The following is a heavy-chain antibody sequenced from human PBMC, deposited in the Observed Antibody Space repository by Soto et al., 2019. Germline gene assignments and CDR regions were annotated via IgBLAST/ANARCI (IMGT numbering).Heavy chain of an antibody. J-gene: IGHJ5*02. Sequence: QVQLVQSGAEVKKPGSSVKVSCKASGGTFSSYAISWVRQAPGQGLEWMGGIIPIFGTANYAQKVQGRVTITADESTSTAYMELRSLRSEDTAVYYCARDNRDSGSWYRKGFDPWGQGTLVTVSS. V-gene: IGHV1-69*01. CDR3: ARDNRDSGSWYRKGFDP. CDR2: IIPIFGTA. CDR1: GGTFSSYA. D-gene: IGHD6-13*01.